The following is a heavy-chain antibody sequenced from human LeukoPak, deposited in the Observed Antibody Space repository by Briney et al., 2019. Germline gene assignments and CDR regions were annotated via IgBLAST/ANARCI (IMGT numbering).Heavy chain of an antibody. CDR2: ISYDGSNK. V-gene: IGHV3-30*03. J-gene: IGHJ4*02. D-gene: IGHD2-2*02. Sequence: GGSLRLSCAASGFTFSSYGMHWVRQAPGKGLEWVAVISYDGSNKYYADSVKGRFTISRDNSKNTLYLQMNSLRAEDTGVYYCARTIHFDYWGQGTLVTVSS. CDR1: GFTFSSYG. CDR3: ARTIHFDY.